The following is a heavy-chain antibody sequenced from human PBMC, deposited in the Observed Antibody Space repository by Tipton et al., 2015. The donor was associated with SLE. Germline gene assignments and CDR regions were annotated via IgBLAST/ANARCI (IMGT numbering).Heavy chain of an antibody. CDR1: GASVSSHY. V-gene: IGHV4-39*01. CDR3: AGGMNYDNYIDV. Sequence: TLSLTCNVSGASVSSHYLGWIRQPPGKGLEWIGKIYYNGDTYYNPSLKSRVTIYLVTSKTQFSLKLSSVTAADTAVYYCAGGMNYDNYIDVWGKGTTVTVSS. CDR2: IYYNGDT. D-gene: IGHD1-1*01. J-gene: IGHJ6*03.